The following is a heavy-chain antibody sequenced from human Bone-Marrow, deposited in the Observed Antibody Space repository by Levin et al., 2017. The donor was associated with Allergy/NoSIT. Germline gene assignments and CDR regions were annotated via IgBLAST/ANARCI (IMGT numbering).Heavy chain of an antibody. Sequence: SQTLSLPCTVSGGSIRSGGYYCSWIRQHPGKGLEWIGYIYDSGSTSYNPSLESRVAISVDTSKNQFYLKLTSLTAADTAVYYCARIPDTTSEFDYWGQGTLVTVSS. CDR3: ARIPDTTSEFDY. J-gene: IGHJ4*02. CDR2: IYDSGST. V-gene: IGHV4-31*03. D-gene: IGHD5-18*01. CDR1: GGSIRSGGYY.